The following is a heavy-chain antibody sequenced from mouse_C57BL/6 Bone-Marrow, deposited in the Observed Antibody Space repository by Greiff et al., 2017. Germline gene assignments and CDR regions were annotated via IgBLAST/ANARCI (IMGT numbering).Heavy chain of an antibody. CDR1: GYTFTSYW. D-gene: IGHD2-9*01. J-gene: IGHJ1*03. V-gene: IGHV1-55*01. Sequence: VQLQQPGAELVKPGASVKMSCKASGYTFTSYWITWVKQRPGQGLEWIGDIYPGSGSTNYNEKFKSKATMTVDTSSSAAYMQLSSLTSEDSAVYYCSRPYYGYYWYFDVWGTGTTVTVSS. CDR3: SRPYYGYYWYFDV. CDR2: IYPGSGST.